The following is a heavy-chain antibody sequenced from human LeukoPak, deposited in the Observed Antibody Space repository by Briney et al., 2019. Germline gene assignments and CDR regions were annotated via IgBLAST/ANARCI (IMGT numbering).Heavy chain of an antibody. CDR2: INQHGNQR. Sequence: GGSLRLSFGASGFTFSDYWMNWVRQAPGKGLECVANINQHGNQRYYVDSVKGRFTISRDNSRNSLYLQMNNLRAEDTAVYYCVRVGSSNWYAWGQGILVTVSS. CDR1: GFTFSDYW. V-gene: IGHV3-7*01. D-gene: IGHD6-13*01. CDR3: VRVGSSNWYA. J-gene: IGHJ5*02.